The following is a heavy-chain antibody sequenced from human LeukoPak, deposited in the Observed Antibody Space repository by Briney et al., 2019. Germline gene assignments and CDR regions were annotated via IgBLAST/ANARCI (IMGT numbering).Heavy chain of an antibody. CDR2: MNPNSGNT. CDR3: ARASSSGWSGAFDI. D-gene: IGHD6-19*01. Sequence: ASVKVSCKASGYTFTSYDINWVRQATGQGLEWMGWMNPNSGNTGYAQKFQGRVTMTRNTSISTAYMELSSLRAEDTALYYCARASSSGWSGAFDIWGQGTMVTVSS. J-gene: IGHJ3*02. V-gene: IGHV1-8*01. CDR1: GYTFTSYD.